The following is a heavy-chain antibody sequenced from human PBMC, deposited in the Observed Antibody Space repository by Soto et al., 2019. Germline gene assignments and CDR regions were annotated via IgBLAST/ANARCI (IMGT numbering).Heavy chain of an antibody. Sequence: GGSLRLSCTASGFTFGDYAMSWFRQAPGKGLEWVGFIRSKAYGGTTEYAASVKGRFTISRDDSKSIDHLQMNSLKTEDTAVYYCSRDLGSGGFVEWLFDYWGQGTLVTVSS. CDR2: IRSKAYGGTT. V-gene: IGHV3-49*03. CDR1: GFTFGDYA. J-gene: IGHJ4*02. D-gene: IGHD3-3*01. CDR3: SRDLGSGGFVEWLFDY.